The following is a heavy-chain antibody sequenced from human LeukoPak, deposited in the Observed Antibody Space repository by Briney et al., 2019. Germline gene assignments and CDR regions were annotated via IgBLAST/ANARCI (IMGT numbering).Heavy chain of an antibody. CDR2: TSYSEGT. J-gene: IGHJ4*02. D-gene: IGHD1-26*01. Sequence: KSSETLSLTCTVSGGSVSRGGYYWNWIRQHPGKGLEWIGFTSYSEGTYYNPSLMSRITISVDISQNQFSLKMRDVTAADTAVYFCATADWESFYFASRGQGALVAVSS. CDR1: GGSVSRGGYY. CDR3: ATADWESFYFAS. V-gene: IGHV4-31*03.